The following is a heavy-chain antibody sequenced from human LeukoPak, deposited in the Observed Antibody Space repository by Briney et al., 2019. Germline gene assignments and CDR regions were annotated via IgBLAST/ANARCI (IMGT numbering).Heavy chain of an antibody. CDR1: GYTFTSYG. D-gene: IGHD1-26*01. J-gene: IGHJ6*02. CDR3: ARVEWVRPARDYYYGMDV. V-gene: IGHV1-69*13. CDR2: IIPIFGTA. Sequence: ASVKVSCKASGYTFTSYGISWVRQAPGQGLEWMGGIIPIFGTANYAQKFQGRVTITADESTSTAYMELSSLRSEDTAVYYCARVEWVRPARDYYYGMDVWGQGTTVTVSS.